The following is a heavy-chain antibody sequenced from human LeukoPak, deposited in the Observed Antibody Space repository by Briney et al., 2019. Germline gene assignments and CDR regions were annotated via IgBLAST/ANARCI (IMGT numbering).Heavy chain of an antibody. J-gene: IGHJ4*02. CDR3: ARDLRRYFDWLFVPFDY. CDR1: GFTFSSYS. D-gene: IGHD3-9*01. Sequence: PGGSLRLSCAASGFTFSSYSMNWVRQAPGKGLEWVSDISSSSSTIYYADSVKGRFTISRDNAKNSLYLQMNSLRAEDTAVYYCARDLRRYFDWLFVPFDYWGQGTLVTVSS. CDR2: ISSSSSTI. V-gene: IGHV3-48*01.